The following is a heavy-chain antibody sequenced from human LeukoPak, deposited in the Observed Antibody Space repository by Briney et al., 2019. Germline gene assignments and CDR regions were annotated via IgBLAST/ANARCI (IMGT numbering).Heavy chain of an antibody. CDR1: GFTFSSYS. CDR2: VTYDGANK. J-gene: IGHJ4*02. CDR3: AKSSSSGWYFDY. Sequence: GGSLRLSCAASGFTFSSYSMNWVRQAPGKGLEWVAFVTYDGANKNYAESVKGRFSISRDNSKNTMFLQMNSLRTEDTALYYCAKSSSSGWYFDYWGQGTLVTVSS. D-gene: IGHD6-19*01. V-gene: IGHV3-30*18.